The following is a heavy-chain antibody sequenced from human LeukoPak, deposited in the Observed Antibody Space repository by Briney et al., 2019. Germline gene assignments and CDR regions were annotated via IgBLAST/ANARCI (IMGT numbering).Heavy chain of an antibody. CDR3: ARNGYYCHDN. CDR1: GGSITSTDW. V-gene: IGHV4-4*02. Sequence: SGTLSLTCTVSGGSITSTDWWSWVRQSPGKGLEWIGEIYQRGNTNYNPSLKSRVTISVDKSKNQFSLKLSSVTAADTAVYYCARNGYYCHDNWGQGTLVTVSS. CDR2: IYQRGNT. J-gene: IGHJ4*02. D-gene: IGHD3-3*01.